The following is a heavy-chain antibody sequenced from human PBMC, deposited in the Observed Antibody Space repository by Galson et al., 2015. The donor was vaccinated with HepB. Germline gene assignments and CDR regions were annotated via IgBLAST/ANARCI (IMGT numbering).Heavy chain of an antibody. CDR1: GFTFGDYA. CDR3: TRDSVEAVANYYYYGMDV. D-gene: IGHD6-19*01. CDR2: IRSKAYGGTT. J-gene: IGHJ6*02. Sequence: SLRLSCAASGFTFGDYAMSWFRQAPGKGLEWVGFIRSKAYGGTTEYAASVKGRFTISRDDSKSIAYLQMNSLKTEDTAVYYCTRDSVEAVANYYYYGMDVWGQGTTVTVSS. V-gene: IGHV3-49*03.